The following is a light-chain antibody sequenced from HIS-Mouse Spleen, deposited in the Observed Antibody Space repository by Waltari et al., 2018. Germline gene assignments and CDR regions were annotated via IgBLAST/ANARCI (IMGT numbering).Light chain of an antibody. J-gene: IGLJ3*02. CDR1: RSDVRSSTL. CDR2: EGS. CDR3: CSYAGSSTWV. V-gene: IGLV2-23*01. Sequence: QSALTQPASVSGSPGQSITISCTGTRSDVRSSTLVTWYQQHPGKAPKLMIYEGSKRPSGVSNRFSGSKSGNTASLTIAGLQAEDEADYYCCSYAGSSTWVFGGGTKLTVL.